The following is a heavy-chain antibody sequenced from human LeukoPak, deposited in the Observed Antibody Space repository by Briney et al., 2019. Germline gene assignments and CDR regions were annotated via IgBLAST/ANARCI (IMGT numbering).Heavy chain of an antibody. D-gene: IGHD1-26*01. CDR3: TKGSGSYPHDAFDI. Sequence: PGGSLRLSCAASGFTFSNAWMNWVRQAPGKGLEWVGRIKSKTDGGTTDYAAPVNGRFTISRDDSKNTLYLQMNSLKTEDTAVYYCTKGSGSYPHDAFDIWGQGTMVTVSS. V-gene: IGHV3-15*07. J-gene: IGHJ3*02. CDR2: IKSKTDGGTT. CDR1: GFTFSNAW.